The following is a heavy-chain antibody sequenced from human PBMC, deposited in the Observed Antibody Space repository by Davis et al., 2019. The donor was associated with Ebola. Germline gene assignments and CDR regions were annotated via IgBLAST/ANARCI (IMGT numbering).Heavy chain of an antibody. J-gene: IGHJ6*02. CDR3: AKLVMEYYGMDV. CDR1: GFTFSSYA. CDR2: ISYDGSNK. V-gene: IGHV3-30-3*02. D-gene: IGHD3-3*01. Sequence: GESLKISCAASGFTFSSYAMHWVRQAPGKGLEWVAVISYDGSNKYYADSVKGRFTISRDNSKNTLYLQMNSLRAEDTAVYYCAKLVMEYYGMDVWGQGTTVTVSS.